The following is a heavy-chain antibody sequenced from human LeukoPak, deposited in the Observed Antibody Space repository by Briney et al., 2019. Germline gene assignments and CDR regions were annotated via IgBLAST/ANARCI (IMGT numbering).Heavy chain of an antibody. D-gene: IGHD4-11*01. CDR3: ARARGDYRPYYYYMDV. Sequence: SETLSLTCTVSGGSISSYYWSWIRQPPGKGLEWIGYIYYSGSTNYNPSLKSRVTISVDTSKNQFSLKLSSVTAADTAVYYCARARGDYRPYYYYMDVWGKGTTVTVSS. CDR1: GGSISSYY. J-gene: IGHJ6*03. V-gene: IGHV4-59*01. CDR2: IYYSGST.